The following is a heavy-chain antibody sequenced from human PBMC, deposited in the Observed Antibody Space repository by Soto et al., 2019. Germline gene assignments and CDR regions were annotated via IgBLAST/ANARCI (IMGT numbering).Heavy chain of an antibody. CDR3: ASRMRVASRRAEYYYYGMAV. CDR1: GFTFSSYS. J-gene: IGHJ6*02. Sequence: GESLRHSYAASGFTFSSYSMNWVRQAPGKGLEWVSYISSSSSTIYYADSVKGRFTISRDNAKNSLYLQMNSLRDEDTAVYYCASRMRVASRRAEYYYYGMAVWGQGSTVTVSS. D-gene: IGHD6-6*01. CDR2: ISSSSSTI. V-gene: IGHV3-48*02.